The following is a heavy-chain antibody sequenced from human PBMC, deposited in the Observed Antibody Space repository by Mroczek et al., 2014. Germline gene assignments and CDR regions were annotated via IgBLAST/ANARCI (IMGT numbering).Heavy chain of an antibody. D-gene: IGHD1-14*01. CDR3: ARSTGARDYYYYGMDV. J-gene: IGHJ6*02. CDR1: GYTFTGYY. V-gene: IGHV1-2*02. CDR2: INPNSGGT. Sequence: QVQLVQSGAEVKKPGASVKVSCKASGYTFTGYYMHWVRQAPGQGLEWMGWINPNSGGTNYAQKFQGRVTMTRDTSISTAYMELSRLRSDDTAVYYCARSTGARDYYYYGMDVWGQGTTVTVSS.